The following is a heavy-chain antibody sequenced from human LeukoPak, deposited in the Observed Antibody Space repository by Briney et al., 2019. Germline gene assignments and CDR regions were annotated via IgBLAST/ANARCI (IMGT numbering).Heavy chain of an antibody. CDR3: AGYYYDSSRGFDL. Sequence: GGSLRLSCAASGFKFDDYGMRWVRQAPGQGLEWVCDINWNGAWTGYADSVKGRFPISRDNAKNSLYLQMNSLRAEDTALYYCAGYYYDSSRGFDLWGQGTLVTVSA. J-gene: IGHJ5*02. D-gene: IGHD3-22*01. V-gene: IGHV3-20*04. CDR2: INWNGAWT. CDR1: GFKFDDYG.